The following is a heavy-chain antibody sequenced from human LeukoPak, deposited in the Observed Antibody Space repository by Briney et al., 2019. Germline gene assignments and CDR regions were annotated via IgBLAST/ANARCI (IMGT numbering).Heavy chain of an antibody. J-gene: IGHJ5*02. CDR2: INPNSGGT. D-gene: IGHD3-3*01. V-gene: IGHV1-2*06. Sequence: GASVKVSCKASGYTFTGYYMHWVRQAPGQGLEWMGRINPNSGGTNYAQKFQGRVTMTRDTSISTAYMELSRLRSDDTAVYYCARDQITIFGVVKHLNWLDPWGQGTLVTVSS. CDR1: GYTFTGYY. CDR3: ARDQITIFGVVKHLNWLDP.